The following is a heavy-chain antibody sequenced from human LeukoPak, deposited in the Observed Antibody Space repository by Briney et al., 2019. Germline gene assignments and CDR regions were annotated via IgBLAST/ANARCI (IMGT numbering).Heavy chain of an antibody. CDR1: GFTFSSYW. Sequence: GGSLRLSCAASGFTFSSYWMHWVRQAPGKGLVWVSRINSDGSSTSYADSVKGRFTISRDNAKNTLYLQMNSLRAEDTAVYYCARDVVASGYYYGMDVWGQGTTVTVSS. D-gene: IGHD2-15*01. J-gene: IGHJ6*02. CDR2: INSDGSST. V-gene: IGHV3-74*01. CDR3: ARDVVASGYYYGMDV.